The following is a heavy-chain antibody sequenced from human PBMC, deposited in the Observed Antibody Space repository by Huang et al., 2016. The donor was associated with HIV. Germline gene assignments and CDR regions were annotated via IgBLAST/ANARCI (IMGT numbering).Heavy chain of an antibody. CDR2: ISYDGSNQ. CDR1: GFTFSSYA. CDR3: ARGSAGVLWFGEM. V-gene: IGHV3-30*04. Sequence: QERMVESGGGVVQPGRSLRLSCAASGFTFSSYAMHWVRQAPGKGLEWVAVISYDGSNQHYVDSVKGRFTISRDNSKQMLYLQMNSLRMGDTAVYYCARGSAGVLWFGEMWGQGTLVTVSS. J-gene: IGHJ4*02. D-gene: IGHD3-10*01.